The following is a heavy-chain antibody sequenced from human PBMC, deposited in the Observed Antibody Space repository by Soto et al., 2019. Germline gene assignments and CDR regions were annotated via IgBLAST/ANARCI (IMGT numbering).Heavy chain of an antibody. CDR2: IIPIFGTA. J-gene: IGHJ6*02. D-gene: IGHD3-22*01. Sequence: QVQLVQSGAEVKKPGSSVKVSCKASGGTFSSYAISWVRQAPGQGLEWMGGIIPIFGTANYAQKFQGRVTSTADESTSTAYMELSSLRSEDTDVYYCARDKGNYDSSGYYYGYYYYGMDVWGQGTTVTVSS. CDR1: GGTFSSYA. V-gene: IGHV1-69*01. CDR3: ARDKGNYDSSGYYYGYYYYGMDV.